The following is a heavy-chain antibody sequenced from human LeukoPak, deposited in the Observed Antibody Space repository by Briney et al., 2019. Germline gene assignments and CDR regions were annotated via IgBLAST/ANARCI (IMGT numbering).Heavy chain of an antibody. CDR2: ITPMFGTA. CDR1: GGTFSSYT. J-gene: IGHJ4*02. D-gene: IGHD3-22*01. CDR3: ARDASIYDNSAYYYLW. V-gene: IGHV1-69*01. Sequence: SVKVSCKASGGTFSSYTISWVRQAPGQGLEWMGGITPMFGTANYAQKFQGRVTITAHESSSTAYMELSSLRSEDTAVYYCARDASIYDNSAYYYLWWGQGTLVTVSS.